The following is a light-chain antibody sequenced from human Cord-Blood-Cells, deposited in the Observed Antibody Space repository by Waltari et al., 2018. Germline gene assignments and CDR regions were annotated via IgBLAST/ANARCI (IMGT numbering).Light chain of an antibody. V-gene: IGLV1-44*01. CDR2: SNN. J-gene: IGLJ1*01. CDR1: SPNIGRNT. CDR3: AAWDDSLNGYV. Sequence: QSVLTQPPSASGTPGQWVTLSCSGSSPNIGRNTVNWYQQLPGTAPKPLIYSNNQRPSGVPDRFSGSKSGTSASLAISGLQSEDEADYYCAAWDDSLNGYVFGTGTKVTVL.